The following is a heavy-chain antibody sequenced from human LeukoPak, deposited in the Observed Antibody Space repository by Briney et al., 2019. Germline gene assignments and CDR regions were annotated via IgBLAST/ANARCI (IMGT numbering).Heavy chain of an antibody. CDR3: AKVLDYYGSGSFDY. CDR2: ISGSGDST. J-gene: IGHJ4*02. CDR1: GCTFSSYA. Sequence: GGSPRLSCAASGCTFSSYAMAWVRQAPGKGLEWVSSISGSGDSTYYAASVKGRFTISRDNSKDTLYLQMNSLRAEDTAVYYCAKVLDYYGSGSFDYWGQGALVTVSS. D-gene: IGHD3-10*01. V-gene: IGHV3-23*01.